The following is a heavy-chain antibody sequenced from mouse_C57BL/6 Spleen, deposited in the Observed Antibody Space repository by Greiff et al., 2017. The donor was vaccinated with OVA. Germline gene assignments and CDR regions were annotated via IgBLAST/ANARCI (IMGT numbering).Heavy chain of an antibody. CDR1: GYTFTDYN. J-gene: IGHJ1*03. Sequence: EVKLVESGPELVKPGASVKMSCKASGYTFTDYNMHWVKQSHGKSLEWIGDINTNNGGTSYNQKFKGKATLTVKKSSSTAYMELRSLTSEDSEVYNCAGWAYGSIYWCFDVWGTGTTVTVSS. CDR3: AGWAYGSIYWCFDV. V-gene: IGHV1-22*01. CDR2: INTNNGGT. D-gene: IGHD1-1*01.